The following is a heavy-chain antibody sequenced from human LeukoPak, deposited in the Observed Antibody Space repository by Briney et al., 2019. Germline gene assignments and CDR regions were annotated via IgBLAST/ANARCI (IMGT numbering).Heavy chain of an antibody. J-gene: IGHJ4*02. CDR1: GGSFSGYY. Sequence: SETLSLTCAVYGGSFSGYYWSWIRQPPGKGLEWIGEINHSGSTNYNPSLKSRVTISVDTSKNQFPLKLSSVTAADTAVYYCARAIAVAGTDFDYWGQGTLVTVSS. CDR3: ARAIAVAGTDFDY. CDR2: INHSGST. V-gene: IGHV4-34*01. D-gene: IGHD6-19*01.